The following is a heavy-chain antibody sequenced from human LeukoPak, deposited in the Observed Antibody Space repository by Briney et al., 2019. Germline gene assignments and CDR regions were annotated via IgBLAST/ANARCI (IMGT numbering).Heavy chain of an antibody. CDR2: ISSGGST. CDR1: GFTVSSNY. CDR3: ASPGGDGSGSYYNGVFDY. D-gene: IGHD3-10*01. V-gene: IGHV3-53*01. Sequence: GGSLRLSCAASGFTVSSNYMSWVRQAPGKGLEWVSVISSGGSTYYADSVKGRFTISRDNSKNTLYLQMNSLRAEDTAVYYCASPGGDGSGSYYNGVFDYWGQGTLVTVSS. J-gene: IGHJ4*02.